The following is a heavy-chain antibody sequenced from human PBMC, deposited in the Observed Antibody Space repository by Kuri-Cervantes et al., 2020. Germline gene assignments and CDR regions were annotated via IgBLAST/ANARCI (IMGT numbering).Heavy chain of an antibody. J-gene: IGHJ4*02. D-gene: IGHD6-19*01. Sequence: ASVKVSCKASGYTFTSYDINWVRQATGQGLEWMGWMNPNSGNTGYAQKFQGRVTMTRNTSMSTAYMELSSLRSEDTAVYYCARGRRMAVAGTWFDYWGQGTLVTVSS. V-gene: IGHV1-8*01. CDR2: MNPNSGNT. CDR3: ARGRRMAVAGTWFDY. CDR1: GYTFTSYD.